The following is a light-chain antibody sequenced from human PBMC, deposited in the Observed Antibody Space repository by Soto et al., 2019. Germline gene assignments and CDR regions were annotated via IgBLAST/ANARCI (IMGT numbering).Light chain of an antibody. J-gene: IGKJ4*01. CDR2: GVS. Sequence: DIQMTQSPSSLSASVGDRVTITCRASQTISSYLNWYQQGPGKAPKLLIYGVSTLQSGVPSRFSGSGSGTDFTLTISSLQPDDFATYYCQQANSFPFTFGGGTKVDIK. CDR1: QTISSY. V-gene: IGKV1-39*01. CDR3: QQANSFPFT.